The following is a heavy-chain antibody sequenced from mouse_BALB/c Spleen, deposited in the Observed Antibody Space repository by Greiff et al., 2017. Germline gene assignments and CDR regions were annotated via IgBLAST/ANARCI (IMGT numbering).Heavy chain of an antibody. Sequence: EVQGVESGGGLVQPGGSRKLSCAASGFTFSSFGMHWVRQAPEKGLEWVAYISSGSSTIYYADTVKGRFTISRDNPKNTLFLQMTSLRSEDTAMYYCARDYRYPFDYWGQGTTLTVSS. CDR3: ARDYRYPFDY. CDR1: GFTFSSFG. D-gene: IGHD2-14*01. J-gene: IGHJ2*01. CDR2: ISSGSSTI. V-gene: IGHV5-17*02.